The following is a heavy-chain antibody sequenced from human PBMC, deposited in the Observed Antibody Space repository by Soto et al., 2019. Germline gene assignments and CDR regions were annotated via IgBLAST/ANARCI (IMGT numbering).Heavy chain of an antibody. J-gene: IGHJ4*02. D-gene: IGHD6-25*01. CDR2: INDDGRTT. CDR1: GFTFSSYW. V-gene: IGHV3-74*01. Sequence: EVQLVESGGGLVQPGGSLRLSCAASGFTFSSYWMHWVRHVPGKGLVWVSRINDDGRTTTYSDSVKGRFTISRDNAKNTLYLQMNSVGADDTAVYYCVRDLHSSAFWGQGTLVTVSS. CDR3: VRDLHSSAF.